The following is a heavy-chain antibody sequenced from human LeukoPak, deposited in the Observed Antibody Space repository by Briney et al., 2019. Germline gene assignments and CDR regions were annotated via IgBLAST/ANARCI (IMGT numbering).Heavy chain of an antibody. J-gene: IGHJ5*02. CDR1: GGSFSSYV. CDR2: IIPVLGVS. V-gene: IGHV1-69*04. Sequence: SVKVSCKASGGSFSSYVITWVRQAPGQGLEWMGRIIPVLGVSNFAQKFQGRVTITAEKSTNTAYMELSRLRSDDTAVYYCARDSGSSGWYPGWFDPWGQGTLVTVSS. D-gene: IGHD6-19*01. CDR3: ARDSGSSGWYPGWFDP.